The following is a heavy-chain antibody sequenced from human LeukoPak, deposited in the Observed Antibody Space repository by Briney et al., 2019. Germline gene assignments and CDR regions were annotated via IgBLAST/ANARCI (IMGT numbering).Heavy chain of an antibody. CDR3: ARGKGIYCGGACSALDY. D-gene: IGHD2-21*02. Sequence: PGGSLRLSCAASGFTFNTYAMHWVRQAPGKGLEYVSAISTDGASTYYANSVKDRLSISRDNSKNTLYLQMGSLRAEDMAVYYCARGKGIYCGGACSALDYWGQGTLVTVSS. CDR2: ISTDGAST. V-gene: IGHV3-64*01. J-gene: IGHJ4*02. CDR1: GFTFNTYA.